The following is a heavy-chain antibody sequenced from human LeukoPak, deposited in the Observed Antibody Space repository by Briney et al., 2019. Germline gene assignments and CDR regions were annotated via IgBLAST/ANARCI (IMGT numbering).Heavy chain of an antibody. CDR1: GGSFSGYY. J-gene: IGHJ3*02. Sequence: SETLSLTCAVYGGSFSGYYWSWIRQPPGKGLEWIGEINHSGSTNYNPSPKSRVTISVDTSKNQFSLKLSSVTAADTAVYYCARGRGGFTMVRGVMGPFAFDIWGQGTMVTVSS. CDR3: ARGRGGFTMVRGVMGPFAFDI. CDR2: INHSGST. D-gene: IGHD3-10*01. V-gene: IGHV4-34*01.